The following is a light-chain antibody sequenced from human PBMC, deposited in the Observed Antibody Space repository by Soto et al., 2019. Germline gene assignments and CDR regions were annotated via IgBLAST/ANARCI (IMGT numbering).Light chain of an antibody. V-gene: IGLV2-14*01. J-gene: IGLJ3*02. Sequence: QSALTQPASVSGSPGQSITISCTGTSSDVGGYNYLSWYQQHPGKAPRVMIYEVSNRPSGVSNRFSGSKSGNTASLTISVPQAQDEAESFCSSNTTSGTLVFGGGTKVTVL. CDR2: EVS. CDR1: SSDVGGYNY. CDR3: SSNTTSGTLV.